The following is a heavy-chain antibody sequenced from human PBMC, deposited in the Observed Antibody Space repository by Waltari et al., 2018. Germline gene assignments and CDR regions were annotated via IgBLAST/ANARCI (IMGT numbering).Heavy chain of an antibody. CDR3: ARDYWTTGSGRHLSFMDV. CDR2: ISPYNDDK. D-gene: IGHD6-19*01. Sequence: QVQLLQSGSDLKKPGASVTVSCRASGYNFGVYGISLVRQAPGQGLEWMGWISPYNDDKRYAQKFQGRLTMTTDTSTRTAYMQLRSLRSDDTAVYYCARDYWTTGSGRHLSFMDVWGKGTTVIISS. CDR1: GYNFGVYG. V-gene: IGHV1-18*01. J-gene: IGHJ6*03.